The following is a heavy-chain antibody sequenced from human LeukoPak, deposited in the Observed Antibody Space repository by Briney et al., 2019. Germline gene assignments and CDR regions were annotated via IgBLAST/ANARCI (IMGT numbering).Heavy chain of an antibody. CDR1: GFTFSNDW. CDR3: SRGLGQPVDY. V-gene: IGHV3-74*01. CDR2: LYSEGGRT. J-gene: IGHJ4*02. D-gene: IGHD6-6*01. Sequence: HPGGSLRLSCVASGFTFSNDWMHWVRQAPGKGLVWVSRLYSEGGRTYYADPVKGRFTISRDNAKNTLYLQMNSLRVEDTAVYYCSRGLGQPVDYWGQGTLVTVSS.